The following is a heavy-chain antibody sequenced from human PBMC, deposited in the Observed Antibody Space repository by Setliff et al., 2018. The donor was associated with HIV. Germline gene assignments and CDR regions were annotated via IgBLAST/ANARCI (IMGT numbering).Heavy chain of an antibody. Sequence: PSETLSLTCNVSGGSFIGSSFQSAWIRQAPGNGLEGIGDIASSGTTMYFNYNPSLESRLSLSEDTSRHQFSLKLTSVTADDTGIYYCARGPPFAYWGQGLLVTVSS. CDR2: IASSGTTMYF. CDR3: ARGPPFAY. J-gene: IGHJ4*02. CDR1: GGSFIGSSFQ. V-gene: IGHV4-39*07.